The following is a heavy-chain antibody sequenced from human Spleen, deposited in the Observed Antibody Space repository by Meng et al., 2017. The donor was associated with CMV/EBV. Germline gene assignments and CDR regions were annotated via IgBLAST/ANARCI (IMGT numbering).Heavy chain of an antibody. V-gene: IGHV3-7*01. D-gene: IGHD6-19*01. Sequence: GESLKISCAASGFTFSNYWMSWVRQAPGKGLEWVANIKQDGSEKHYVDSVKGRFTISRDNAKNSVYLQMNSLRAEDTAVYYCARGPTYSSAWYSSHWGQGTLVTVSS. CDR2: IKQDGSEK. J-gene: IGHJ4*02. CDR1: GFTFSNYW. CDR3: ARGPTYSSAWYSSH.